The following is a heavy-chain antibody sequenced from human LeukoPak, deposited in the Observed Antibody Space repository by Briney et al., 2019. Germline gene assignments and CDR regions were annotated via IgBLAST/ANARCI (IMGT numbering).Heavy chain of an antibody. CDR3: AIRNSSWYGVGDH. CDR2: ISSSSSPI. V-gene: IGHV3-48*01. Sequence: QPGGSLRLSCAASGFTFSSYSMNWVRQAPGKGLEWFSYISSSSSPIYYADSVKGRFTISRDNAKNSLYLQMNSLRAEDTAIYYCAIRNSSWYGVGDHWGQGTLVTVSS. CDR1: GFTFSSYS. D-gene: IGHD6-13*01. J-gene: IGHJ4*02.